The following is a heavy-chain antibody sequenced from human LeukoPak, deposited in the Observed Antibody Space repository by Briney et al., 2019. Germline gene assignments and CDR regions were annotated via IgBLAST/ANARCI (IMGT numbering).Heavy chain of an antibody. J-gene: IGHJ4*02. D-gene: IGHD6-13*01. CDR1: GFTFGDYA. Sequence: PGRSLRLSCAASGFTFGDYAMHWVRQAPGKGLEWVSGISWNSGSIGYADPVKGRFTISRDNAKNSLYLQMNSLRAEDTALYYCAKDYSSSWFYFDYWGQGTLVTVST. CDR3: AKDYSSSWFYFDY. CDR2: ISWNSGSI. V-gene: IGHV3-9*01.